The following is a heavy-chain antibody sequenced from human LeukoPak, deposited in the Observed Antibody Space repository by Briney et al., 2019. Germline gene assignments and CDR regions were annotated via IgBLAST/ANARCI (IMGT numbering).Heavy chain of an antibody. CDR3: ARVPRYGYEDY. CDR2: INHSGST. Sequence: SETLSLTCAVYGGSFSGYYWSWIRQPPGKGLEWIGEINHSGSTNHNPSLKSRVTISVDTSKNQFSLKLSSVTAADTAVYYCARVPRYGYEDYWGQGTLVTVSS. J-gene: IGHJ4*02. V-gene: IGHV4-34*01. CDR1: GGSFSGYY. D-gene: IGHD5-18*01.